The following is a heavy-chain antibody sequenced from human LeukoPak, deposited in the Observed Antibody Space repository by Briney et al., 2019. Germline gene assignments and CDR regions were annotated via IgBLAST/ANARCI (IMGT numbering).Heavy chain of an antibody. CDR2: INYSGST. D-gene: IGHD6-19*01. Sequence: SETLSLTCTVSGGSISNYYWSWIRQPPGKGLEWIAYINYSGSTNYNPSLKSRVTISVDTSKNHFSLTLSSVTAADTAVYYCARDGSGWTYNWFDPWGQGTLVTVSS. CDR3: ARDGSGWTYNWFDP. V-gene: IGHV4-59*01. J-gene: IGHJ5*02. CDR1: GGSISNYY.